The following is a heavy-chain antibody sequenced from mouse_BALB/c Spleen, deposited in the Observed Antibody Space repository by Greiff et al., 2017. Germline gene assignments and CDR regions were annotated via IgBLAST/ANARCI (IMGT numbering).Heavy chain of an antibody. J-gene: IGHJ4*01. V-gene: IGHV7-1*02. Sequence: EVKLVESGGGLVQPGGSLRLSCATSGFTFSDFYMEWVRQPPGKRLEWIAASRNKANDYTTEYSASVKGRFIVSRDTSQSILYLQMNALRAEDTAIYYCARDAIYYGSSSAMDYWGQGTSVTVSS. CDR1: GFTFSDFY. D-gene: IGHD1-1*01. CDR2: SRNKANDYTT. CDR3: ARDAIYYGSSSAMDY.